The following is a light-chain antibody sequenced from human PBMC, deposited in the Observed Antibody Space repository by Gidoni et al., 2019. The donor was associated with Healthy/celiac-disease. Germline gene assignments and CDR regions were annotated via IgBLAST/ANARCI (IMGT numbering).Light chain of an antibody. CDR3: QQSYSTPT. V-gene: IGKV1-39*01. CDR1: QSISSY. CDR2: AAS. J-gene: IGKJ4*01. Sequence: DIQMTPSPPSLSASIGDRVTITCRASQSISSYLNWYQQKPGKAPKLLIYAASSLQSGVPSRFSGRGSGTDFTLTISSLQPEDFATYYCQQSYSTPTFGEGTKVEIK.